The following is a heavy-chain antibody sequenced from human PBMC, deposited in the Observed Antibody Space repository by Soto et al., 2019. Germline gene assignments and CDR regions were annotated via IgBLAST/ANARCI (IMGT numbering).Heavy chain of an antibody. CDR3: ARLVPTTGGFDY. D-gene: IGHD5-12*01. V-gene: IGHV2-5*02. J-gene: IGHJ4*02. Sequence: QITLKESGPTLVKPTQTLTLTCTFSGFSLSTSGVGVGWIRQPPGKALEWLALIYWDDDKRYSPSLKSRLTIPKDTSKNQVVLTITTMDPVDTATYCCARLVPTTGGFDYWGQGTLVTVSS. CDR2: IYWDDDK. CDR1: GFSLSTSGVG.